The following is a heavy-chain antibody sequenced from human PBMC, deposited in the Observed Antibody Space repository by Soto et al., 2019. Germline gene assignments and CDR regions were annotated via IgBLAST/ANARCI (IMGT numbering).Heavy chain of an antibody. V-gene: IGHV1-69*13. CDR3: ARGGELLRGEYYLDY. CDR1: GGTFSSYA. CDR2: IIPIFGTA. J-gene: IGHJ4*02. D-gene: IGHD1-26*01. Sequence: SVKVSCKASGGTFSSYAISWVRQAPGQGLEWMGGIIPIFGTANYAQKFQGRVTITADESTSTAYMELSSLRSEDTAVYYCARGGELLRGEYYLDYWGQGTLVTVSS.